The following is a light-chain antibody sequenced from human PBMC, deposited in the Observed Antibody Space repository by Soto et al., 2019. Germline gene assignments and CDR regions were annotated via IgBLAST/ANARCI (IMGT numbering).Light chain of an antibody. CDR3: LQHSNWPPT. Sequence: EIVLTQSPATLSSSVGERATLSCRASQSVSSDLAWYQQKPGQAPKLLIYAASSMTTGIPARFSGSGSGTDCTLTISSLEPEDFAVYYGLQHSNWPPTFGPGTKVDIK. J-gene: IGKJ3*01. CDR1: QSVSSD. CDR2: AAS. V-gene: IGKV3-11*01.